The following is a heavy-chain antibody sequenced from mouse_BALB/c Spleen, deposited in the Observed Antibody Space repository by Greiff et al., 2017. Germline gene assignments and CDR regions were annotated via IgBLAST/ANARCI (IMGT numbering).Heavy chain of an antibody. J-gene: IGHJ4*01. CDR3: ARWLLYAMDY. D-gene: IGHD2-3*01. V-gene: IGHV1-69*01. Sequence: VQLQQPGAELVMPGASVKMSCKASGYTFTDYWMHWVKQRPGQGLEWIGAIDTSDSYTSYNQKFKGKATLTVDESSSTAYMQLSSLTSEDSAVYYCARWLLYAMDYWGQGTSVTVSS. CDR2: IDTSDSYT. CDR1: GYTFTDYW.